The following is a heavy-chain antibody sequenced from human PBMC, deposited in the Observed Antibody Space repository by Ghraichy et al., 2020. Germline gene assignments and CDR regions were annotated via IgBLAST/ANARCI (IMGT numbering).Heavy chain of an antibody. J-gene: IGHJ6*02. CDR1: GFTFDDYA. V-gene: IGHV3-9*01. Sequence: GGSLRLSCAASGFTFDDYAMHWVRQAPGKGLEWVSGISWNSGSIGYADSVKGRFTISRDNAKNSLYLQMNSLRAEDTALYYCAKDRGGWVMAGGQHIVVVTAIWYGMDVWGQGTTVTVSS. CDR3: AKDRGGWVMAGGQHIVVVTAIWYGMDV. CDR2: ISWNSGSI. D-gene: IGHD2-21*02.